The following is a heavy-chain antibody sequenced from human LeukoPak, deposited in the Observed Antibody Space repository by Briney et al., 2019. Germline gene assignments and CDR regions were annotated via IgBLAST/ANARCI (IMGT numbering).Heavy chain of an antibody. CDR2: IYYSGST. V-gene: IGHV4-39*01. CDR3: ASGYYDSSGYYSLFDY. Sequence: SETLSLTCTVSGGSINSSSYYWGWIRQPPGKGLEWIGSIYYSGSTYYNPSLKSRVTISVDTSKNQFSLKLSFVTAADTAVYYCASGYYDSSGYYSLFDYWGQGTLVTVSS. CDR1: GGSINSSSYY. D-gene: IGHD3-22*01. J-gene: IGHJ4*02.